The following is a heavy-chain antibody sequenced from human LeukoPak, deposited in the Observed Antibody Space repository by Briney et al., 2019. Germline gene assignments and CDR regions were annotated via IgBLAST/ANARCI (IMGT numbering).Heavy chain of an antibody. V-gene: IGHV4-59*01. CDR1: GGSLSGYY. Sequence: KPAETLSLTCSISGGSLSGYYWSWIRQPPGRGLEWIGYIYYSGSTHYNPSLNTRVTISLDTSKNQLSLKLSSVTAADTAFYYCARAAYTSSHVDQWGQGTLVTVSS. J-gene: IGHJ4*02. D-gene: IGHD6-13*01. CDR3: ARAAYTSSHVDQ. CDR2: IYYSGST.